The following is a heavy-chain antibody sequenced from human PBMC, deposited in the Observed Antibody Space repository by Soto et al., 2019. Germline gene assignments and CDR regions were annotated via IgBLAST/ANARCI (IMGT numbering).Heavy chain of an antibody. D-gene: IGHD3-10*01. J-gene: IGHJ5*02. Sequence: QVQLVQSGAEVKKPGASVKVSCKASGYTFTGYYMHWVRQAPGQGLEWMGWINPNSGGTNYAQKFQGWVTMTRDTSISTAYMELSRLRSDDTAVYYCARDPNPWFGEVGNWFDPWGQGTLVTVSS. CDR3: ARDPNPWFGEVGNWFDP. CDR2: INPNSGGT. V-gene: IGHV1-2*04. CDR1: GYTFTGYY.